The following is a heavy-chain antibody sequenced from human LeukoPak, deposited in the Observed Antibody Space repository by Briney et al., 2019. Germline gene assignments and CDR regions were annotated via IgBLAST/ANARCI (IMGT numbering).Heavy chain of an antibody. D-gene: IGHD2/OR15-2a*01. V-gene: IGHV3-21*06. Sequence: GGSLRLSCAASGFTFSSYTMNWVRQAPGKGLEWVSSIGGSSTNIYYADPVKGRFTISRDNAKNSLYLQVNSLRAEDTAVYYCAKDLGYGNIGLYHYFDYWGQGALVTVSS. CDR1: GFTFSSYT. CDR3: AKDLGYGNIGLYHYFDY. CDR2: IGGSSTNI. J-gene: IGHJ4*02.